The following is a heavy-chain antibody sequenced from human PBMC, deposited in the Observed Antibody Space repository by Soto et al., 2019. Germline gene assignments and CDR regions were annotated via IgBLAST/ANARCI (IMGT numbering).Heavy chain of an antibody. CDR2: IYYSGST. V-gene: IGHV4-39*01. Sequence: SETLSLTCTVSGGSISSSSYYWGWIRQPPGKGLEWIGSIYYSGSTYYNPSLKSRVTISVDTSKNQFSLKLSSVTAADTAVYYCARRSDYYYYYGMDVWGQGTTVTVSS. J-gene: IGHJ6*02. CDR1: GGSISSSSYY. CDR3: ARRSDYYYYYGMDV.